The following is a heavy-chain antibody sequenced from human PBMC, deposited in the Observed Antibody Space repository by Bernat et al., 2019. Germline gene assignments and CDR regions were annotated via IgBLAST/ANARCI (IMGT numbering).Heavy chain of an antibody. CDR2: ISGSGGST. V-gene: IGHV3-23*04. J-gene: IGHJ3*02. CDR3: ARPYYDFWSGYYMGAFDI. Sequence: EVQLVESGGVLVQPGGSLRLSCAASGFTFSSYAMSWVRQASGKGLAWVSAISGSGGSTYYADSVKGRFTISRDNSKNTLYLQLNSLRAEDTAVYYCARPYYDFWSGYYMGAFDIWGQGTMVTVSS. D-gene: IGHD3-3*01. CDR1: GFTFSSYA.